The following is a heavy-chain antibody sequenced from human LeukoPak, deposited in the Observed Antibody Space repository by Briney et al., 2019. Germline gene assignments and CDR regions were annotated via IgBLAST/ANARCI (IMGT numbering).Heavy chain of an antibody. D-gene: IGHD1-26*01. V-gene: IGHV4-59*01. J-gene: IGHJ5*02. CDR2: IYYGST. CDR3: VRDQGSWWFDP. Sequence: SETLSLTRTVSGGSISSDYWSWIRQPPGKGLEWIGYIYYGSTNYNPSLKSRVTISADTSKNQFSLKLSSVTAADTAVYYCVRDQGSWWFDPWGQGTLVTVSS. CDR1: GGSISSDY.